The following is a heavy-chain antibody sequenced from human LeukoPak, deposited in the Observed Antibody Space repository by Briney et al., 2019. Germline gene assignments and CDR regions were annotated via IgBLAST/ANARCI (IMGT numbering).Heavy chain of an antibody. CDR1: GGSISSSSYY. V-gene: IGHV4-39*07. Sequence: SETLSLTCTVSGGSISSSSYYWGWIRQPPGKGLEWIGSIYYSGSTYYNPSLKSRVTISVDTSKNQFSLKLSSVTAADTAVYYCARWHQLPRGGVDYWGQGTLVTVSS. CDR3: ARWHQLPRGGVDY. CDR2: IYYSGST. J-gene: IGHJ4*02. D-gene: IGHD2-2*01.